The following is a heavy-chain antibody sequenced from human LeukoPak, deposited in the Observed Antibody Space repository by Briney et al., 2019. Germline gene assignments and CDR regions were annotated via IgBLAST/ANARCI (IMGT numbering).Heavy chain of an antibody. CDR3: ARTYYDYVWGRPVDNWFDP. CDR2: IYTSGST. Sequence: SQTLSLTCTVSGGSISSGSYCWSWIRQPAGKGLEWIGRIYTSGSTNYNPSLKSRVTISVDTSKNQFSLKLSSVTAADTAVYYRARTYYDYVWGRPVDNWFDPWGQGTLVTVSS. J-gene: IGHJ5*02. D-gene: IGHD3-16*01. V-gene: IGHV4-61*02. CDR1: GGSISSGSYC.